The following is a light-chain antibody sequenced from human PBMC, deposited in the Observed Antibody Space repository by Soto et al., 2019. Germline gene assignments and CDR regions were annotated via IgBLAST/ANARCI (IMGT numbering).Light chain of an antibody. Sequence: QAVVTQPPSASRTPGQRVTISCSGSSSNIGTNTVNWYQQLPGSAPKFLIYSNNQRPSGVPDRFSGSKSGTSASLAISGLHPDDEAHYYCAAWDGSLNGVPFGGGTKLTVL. V-gene: IGLV1-44*01. CDR1: SSNIGTNT. CDR2: SNN. CDR3: AAWDGSLNGVP. J-gene: IGLJ2*01.